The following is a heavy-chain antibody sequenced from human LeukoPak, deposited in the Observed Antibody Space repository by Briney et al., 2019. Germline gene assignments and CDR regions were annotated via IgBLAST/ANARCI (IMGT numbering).Heavy chain of an antibody. CDR3: ARDHAGSGRAFDN. CDR2: LSSGGINK. V-gene: IGHV3-30*03. Sequence: PGRSLRLSCAFSGFTFSNYGVHWVRQAPGKGLEWVALLSSGGINKHYADSVKGRFIISRDNSMNTLYLQMNSLRVEDTAVYYCARDHAGSGRAFDNWGQGTLVTVSS. J-gene: IGHJ4*02. CDR1: GFTFSNYG. D-gene: IGHD2-15*01.